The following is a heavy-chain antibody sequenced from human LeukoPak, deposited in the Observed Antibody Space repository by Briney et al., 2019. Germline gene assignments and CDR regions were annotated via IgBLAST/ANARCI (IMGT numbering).Heavy chain of an antibody. D-gene: IGHD3-10*01. CDR1: GFTFSSYS. CDR2: IYYSGST. CDR3: AKSNGYGLVDI. V-gene: IGHV4-59*12. Sequence: EPGGSLRLSCAASGFTFSSYSMNWVRQPPGKGLEWIGNIYYSGSTNYYPSLKSRVTISLDRSKNQFSLKLNSVTAADTAVYYCAKSNGYGLVDIWGQGTMVTVSS. J-gene: IGHJ3*02.